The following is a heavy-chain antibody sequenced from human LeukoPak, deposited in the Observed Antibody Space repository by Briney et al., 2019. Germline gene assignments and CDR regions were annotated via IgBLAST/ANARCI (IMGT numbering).Heavy chain of an antibody. J-gene: IGHJ4*02. CDR2: IKETGSER. D-gene: IGHD3-16*01. CDR1: GFTFSTYW. Sequence: QTGGSLRLSCAASGFTFSTYWMTWVRQAPGKGLEWVANIKETGSERNYVNSVRGRFTISRDNAKNSLYLQMDSLRAEDTAVYYCARESVPYAPGGDYWGQGTLVTVSS. CDR3: ARESVPYAPGGDY. V-gene: IGHV3-7*01.